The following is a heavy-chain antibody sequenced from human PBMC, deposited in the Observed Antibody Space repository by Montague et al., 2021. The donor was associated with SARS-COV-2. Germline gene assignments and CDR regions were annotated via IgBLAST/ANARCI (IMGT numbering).Heavy chain of an antibody. J-gene: IGHJ4*02. CDR3: ARRHIVASNRAFDY. Sequence: SKTLSLTCTVSGDSITNNYYWGWIRQPPGKGLEWIGTIYHSGTTYYNPSLKSRVTISVDTSNNQFSLKLTSVTAADTAVYYGARRHIVASNRAFDYWGQGTLVTVSS. CDR2: IYHSGTT. D-gene: IGHD2-21*01. V-gene: IGHV4-38-2*02. CDR1: GDSITNNYY.